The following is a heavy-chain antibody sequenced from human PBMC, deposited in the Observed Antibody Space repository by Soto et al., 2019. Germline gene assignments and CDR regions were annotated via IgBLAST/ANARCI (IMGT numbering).Heavy chain of an antibody. V-gene: IGHV3-30*18. Sequence: GGSLRLSCAASGFTFSSYGMHWVRQAPGKGLEWVAVISYDGSNKYYADSVKGRFTISRDNSKNTLYLQMNSLRAEDTAVYYCAKGGGYYDSTLDLDYWGQGTLVTVSS. J-gene: IGHJ4*02. D-gene: IGHD3-22*01. CDR3: AKGGGYYDSTLDLDY. CDR1: GFTFSSYG. CDR2: ISYDGSNK.